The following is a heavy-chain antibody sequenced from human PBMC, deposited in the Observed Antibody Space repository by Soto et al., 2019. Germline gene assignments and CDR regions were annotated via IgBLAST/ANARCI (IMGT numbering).Heavy chain of an antibody. Sequence: SETLSLTCAVYGGSFSGYYWSWIRQPPGKGLEWIGEINHSGSTNYNPSLKSRVTISVDTSKNQFSLKLSSVTAADTAVYYCARDGVTMVRGNWFDPWGQGTLVTVS. CDR3: ARDGVTMVRGNWFDP. CDR2: INHSGST. J-gene: IGHJ5*02. V-gene: IGHV4-34*01. CDR1: GGSFSGYY. D-gene: IGHD3-10*01.